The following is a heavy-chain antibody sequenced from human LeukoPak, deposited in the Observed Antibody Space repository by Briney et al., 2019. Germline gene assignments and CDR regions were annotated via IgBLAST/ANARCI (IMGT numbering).Heavy chain of an antibody. CDR2: ISAYKGNT. J-gene: IGHJ4*02. V-gene: IGHV1-18*01. Sequence: ASVKVSCKASGYTFANYGLSWVRQAPGQGLEWMGWISAYKGNTNYAQKLQGRVTMTTDTSTSTAYMELRSLRSDDTAVYYCARGRDGLYYFDYWGQGTLVTVSS. CDR3: ARGRDGLYYFDY. CDR1: GYTFANYG. D-gene: IGHD5-24*01.